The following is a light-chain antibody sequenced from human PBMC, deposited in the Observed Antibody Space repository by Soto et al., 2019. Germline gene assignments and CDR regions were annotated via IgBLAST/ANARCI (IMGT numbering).Light chain of an antibody. CDR1: QSVSSY. CDR3: QQRSNPGIT. CDR2: DAS. V-gene: IGKV3-11*01. Sequence: EIVLTQSPATLSLSPGERATLSCRASQSVSSYLAWYQQKPGQAPRLLIYDASNRATGIPARFSGRGSGTDFTLTISSLEPEDFAVYYCQQRSNPGITFGQGTRLEIK. J-gene: IGKJ5*01.